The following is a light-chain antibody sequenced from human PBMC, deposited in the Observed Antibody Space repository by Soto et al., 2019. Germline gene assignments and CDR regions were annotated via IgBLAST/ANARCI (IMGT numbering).Light chain of an antibody. Sequence: EIVMTQSPATLSLSPGERATLSCRASQSVNNNLAWYQQKPGQAPKLLIYDASTRATGIPARFSGSESGTESTLTLSSLQTEDFAVYYCQQYHNSPPYTFGQGTKLELK. CDR1: QSVNNN. V-gene: IGKV3-15*01. CDR2: DAS. J-gene: IGKJ2*01. CDR3: QQYHNSPPYT.